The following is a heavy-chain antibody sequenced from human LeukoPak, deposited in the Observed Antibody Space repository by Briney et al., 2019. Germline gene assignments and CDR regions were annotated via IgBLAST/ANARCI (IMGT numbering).Heavy chain of an antibody. Sequence: SETLSLTCTVSGYSISSGYFWGWIRQPPGKGLDWIGTIYNSGSTYYNASLESRVTISVGTSKNQFSLKLISVTAADTAVYYCARAYSSSWYFNWFDPWGQGTLVTVSS. D-gene: IGHD6-13*01. J-gene: IGHJ5*02. V-gene: IGHV4-38-2*02. CDR1: GYSISSGYF. CDR2: IYNSGST. CDR3: ARAYSSSWYFNWFDP.